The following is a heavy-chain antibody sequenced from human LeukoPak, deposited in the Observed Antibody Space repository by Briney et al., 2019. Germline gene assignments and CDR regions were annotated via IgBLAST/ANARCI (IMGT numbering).Heavy chain of an antibody. J-gene: IGHJ5*02. V-gene: IGHV4-59*01. D-gene: IGHD6-25*01. Sequence: PSETLSLTCTVSGGSISSYYWSWIRQPPGKGLEWIGYIYYSGSTNYNPSLKSRVTISVDTSKNQFSLKLSSVTAADTAVYYCARDRGSEDWFDPWGQGTLVTVSS. CDR2: IYYSGST. CDR1: GGSISSYY. CDR3: ARDRGSEDWFDP.